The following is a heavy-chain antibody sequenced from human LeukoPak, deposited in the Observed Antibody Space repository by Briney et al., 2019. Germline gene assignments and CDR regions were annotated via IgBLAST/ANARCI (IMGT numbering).Heavy chain of an antibody. V-gene: IGHV3-64D*06. CDR2: ISSNGGST. CDR1: GFTVSSNY. D-gene: IGHD3-22*01. CDR3: VKESYYYDTSGYYGMLFDY. J-gene: IGHJ4*02. Sequence: GGSLRLSCAASGFTVSSNYMSWVRQAPGKGLEYVSAISSNGGSTYYADSVKGRFTISRDNSKNTLFLQMNSLRAEDTAVYYCVKESYYYDTSGYYGMLFDYWGQGTLVTVSS.